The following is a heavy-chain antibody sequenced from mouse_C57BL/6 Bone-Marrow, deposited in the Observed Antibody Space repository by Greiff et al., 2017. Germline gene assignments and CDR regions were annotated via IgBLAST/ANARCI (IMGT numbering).Heavy chain of an antibody. D-gene: IGHD1-1*01. CDR2: IHPNSGST. J-gene: IGHJ3*01. Sequence: VQLQQSGAELVKPGASVTLSCKASGYTFTSYWMHWVNQRPGQGLEWIGMIHPNSGSTNYNEKFKNKATLPVDKSSSTAYMQLSSVTSEDSAVYYCATTTVPAFAYWGQGTLVTVSA. CDR3: ATTTVPAFAY. CDR1: GYTFTSYW. V-gene: IGHV1-64*01.